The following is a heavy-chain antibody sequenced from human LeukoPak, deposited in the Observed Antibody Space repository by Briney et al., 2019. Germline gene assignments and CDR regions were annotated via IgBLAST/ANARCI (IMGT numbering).Heavy chain of an antibody. CDR3: ARQGGFYDNRGYNDAFDI. CDR2: FDPSDSYT. V-gene: IGHV5-10-1*01. D-gene: IGHD3-22*01. CDR1: GYSFTTYW. J-gene: IGHJ3*02. Sequence: GESLKISCKGSGYSFTTYWISWVRQIPGKGLELMGRFDPSDSYTNYSPSFQGHVTISVDKSISTAYLQWSSLKASDTAMYYCARQGGFYDNRGYNDAFDIWGQGTVVTVSS.